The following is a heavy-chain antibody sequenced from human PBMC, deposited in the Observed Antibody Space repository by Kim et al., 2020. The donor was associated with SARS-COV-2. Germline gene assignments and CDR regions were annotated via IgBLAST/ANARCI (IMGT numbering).Heavy chain of an antibody. Sequence: PSLSGRVTMSVDSSKNQFSLKLSPVTAADTAVYYCAKLDLSIDNYNYGLDVWGQGTTVTVSS. CDR3: AKLDLSIDNYNYGLDV. J-gene: IGHJ6*02. D-gene: IGHD2-15*01. V-gene: IGHV4-59*04.